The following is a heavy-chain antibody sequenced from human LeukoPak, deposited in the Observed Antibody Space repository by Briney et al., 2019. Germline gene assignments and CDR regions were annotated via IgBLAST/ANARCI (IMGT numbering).Heavy chain of an antibody. D-gene: IGHD6-6*01. J-gene: IGHJ4*02. V-gene: IGHV3-7*01. Sequence: GGSLRLSCAASGFTFSSYWMSWVRQAPGKGLEWVANIKQDGSEKHYVDSVKGRSTISRDNAKKSLFLHMNSLRVEDTAVYYCARGSEYTSSTNYYFDYWGQGTLVTVSS. CDR2: IKQDGSEK. CDR1: GFTFSSYW. CDR3: ARGSEYTSSTNYYFDY.